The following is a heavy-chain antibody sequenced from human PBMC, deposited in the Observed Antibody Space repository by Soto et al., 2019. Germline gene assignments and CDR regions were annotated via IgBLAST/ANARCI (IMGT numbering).Heavy chain of an antibody. V-gene: IGHV1-3*01. CDR1: GYTFTSYA. CDR2: INAGNGNT. Sequence: ASVKVSCKASGYTFTSYAMHWVRQAPGQRLEWMGWINAGNGNTKYSQKFQGRVTITRDTSASTAYMELSSLRSEDTAVYYCARDPGPYYDILTGYYIYYYGMDVWGQGTTVTVSS. D-gene: IGHD3-9*01. CDR3: ARDPGPYYDILTGYYIYYYGMDV. J-gene: IGHJ6*02.